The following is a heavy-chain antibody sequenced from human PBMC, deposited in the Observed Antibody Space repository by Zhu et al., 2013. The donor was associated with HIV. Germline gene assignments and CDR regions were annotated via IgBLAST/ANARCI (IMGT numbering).Heavy chain of an antibody. V-gene: IGHV1-18*01. J-gene: IGHJ4*02. CDR1: GYTLNNYG. Sequence: QVHLVQSGAEVKKPGASVKVSCKASGYTLNNYGISWVRQAPGQGLDWVGWISTYYGNTNYAQRLQGRLTMTTDTSTNTAYMELRSLRSDDTAVYYCARDHLRLNFDYWGQGTLVTVSS. CDR3: ARDHLRLNFDY. CDR2: ISTYYGNT.